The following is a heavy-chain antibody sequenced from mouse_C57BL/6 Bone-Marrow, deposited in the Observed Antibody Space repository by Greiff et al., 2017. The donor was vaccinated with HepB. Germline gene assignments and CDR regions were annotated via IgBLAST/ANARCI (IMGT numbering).Heavy chain of an antibody. V-gene: IGHV1-81*01. CDR2: IYPRSGNT. J-gene: IGHJ2*01. D-gene: IGHD2-4*01. CDR1: GYTFTSYG. CDR3: AREDDYDYFDY. Sequence: QVHVKQSGAELARPGASVKLSCKASGYTFTSYGISWVKQRTGQGLEWIGEIYPRSGNTYYNEKFKGKATLTADKSSSTAYMELRSLTSEDSAVYFCAREDDYDYFDYWGQGTTLTVSS.